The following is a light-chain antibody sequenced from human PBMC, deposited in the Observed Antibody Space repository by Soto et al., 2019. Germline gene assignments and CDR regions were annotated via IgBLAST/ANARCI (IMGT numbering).Light chain of an antibody. Sequence: QSALTQPRSVSGSPGQSVTISCTGTSSDVGGYNYVSWYQQHPGKAPKLMIYDVSKRPSGVPHRFSGSKSGNTASLTISGLPAEDEADYYCCSYADSYTWVFGGGTKVTVL. V-gene: IGLV2-11*01. CDR2: DVS. CDR1: SSDVGGYNY. CDR3: CSYADSYTWV. J-gene: IGLJ3*02.